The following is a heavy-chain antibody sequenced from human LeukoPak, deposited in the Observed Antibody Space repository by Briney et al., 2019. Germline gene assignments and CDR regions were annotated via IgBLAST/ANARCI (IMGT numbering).Heavy chain of an antibody. CDR1: GGSFSGYY. CDR3: ARRGLRRVI. D-gene: IGHD4-17*01. CDR2: INHSGST. J-gene: IGHJ3*02. V-gene: IGHV4-34*01. Sequence: SETLSLTCAVYGGSFSGYYWSWIRQPPGKGLEWIGEINHSGSTNYNPSLKSRVTISVDTSKNRFSLKLSSVTAADTAVYYCARRGLRRVIWGQGTMVTVSS.